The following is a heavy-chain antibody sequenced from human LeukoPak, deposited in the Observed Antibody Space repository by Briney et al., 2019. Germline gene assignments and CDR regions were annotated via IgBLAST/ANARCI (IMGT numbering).Heavy chain of an antibody. CDR1: GYTFTGYY. CDR2: INPNSGGT. D-gene: IGHD6-13*01. J-gene: IGHJ4*02. CDR3: ARDQLGAAAGTDY. V-gene: IGHV1-2*02. Sequence: VASVKVSCKASGYTFTGYYMHWVRQAPGQGLEWMGWINPNSGGTNYAQKFQGRVTMTRDTSISTAYMELSRRRSDDTAVYYCARDQLGAAAGTDYWGQGTLVTVSS.